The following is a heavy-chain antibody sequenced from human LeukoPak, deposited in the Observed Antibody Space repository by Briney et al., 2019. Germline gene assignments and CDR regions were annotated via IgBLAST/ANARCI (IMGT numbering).Heavy chain of an antibody. J-gene: IGHJ4*02. V-gene: IGHV1-69*05. CDR1: GGTFSSYA. CDR3: ARLYGGNLDVGDY. Sequence: SVKVSCKASGGTFSSYAISWVRQAPGQGLEWMGRIIPIFGTANYAQKFQGRVTITTDESTSTAHMELSSLRSEDTAVYYCARLYGGNLDVGDYWGQGTLVTVSS. D-gene: IGHD4-23*01. CDR2: IIPIFGTA.